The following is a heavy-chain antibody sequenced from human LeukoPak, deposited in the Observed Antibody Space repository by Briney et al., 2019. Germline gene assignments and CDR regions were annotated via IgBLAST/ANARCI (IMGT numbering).Heavy chain of an antibody. CDR2: INPNSGSS. CDR3: ARARRGSTAMVAYFDY. Sequence: ASVKVSCKASAYTFTDYYIQWVRQAPGQGLEWTGWINPNSGSSNYAQKFQGRVSMTTDTSTATAYMELRSLTSDDTAVYYCARARRGSTAMVAYFDYWGQGTLVGVSS. J-gene: IGHJ4*02. V-gene: IGHV1-2*02. D-gene: IGHD5-18*01. CDR1: AYTFTDYY.